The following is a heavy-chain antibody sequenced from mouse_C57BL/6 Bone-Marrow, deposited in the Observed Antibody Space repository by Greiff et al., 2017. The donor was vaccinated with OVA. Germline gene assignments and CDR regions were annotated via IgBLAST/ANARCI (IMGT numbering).Heavy chain of an antibody. J-gene: IGHJ3*01. D-gene: IGHD2-1*01. CDR2: IFPGSGST. CDR1: GYTFTDYY. V-gene: IGHV1-75*01. Sequence: QVQLKESGPELVKPGASVKISCKASGYTFTDYYINWVKQRPGQGLEWIGWIFPGSGSTYYNEKFKGKATLTVDKSSSTAYMLLSSLTSEDSAVYFCARKGIYYGNYGFAYWGQGTLVTVSA. CDR3: ARKGIYYGNYGFAY.